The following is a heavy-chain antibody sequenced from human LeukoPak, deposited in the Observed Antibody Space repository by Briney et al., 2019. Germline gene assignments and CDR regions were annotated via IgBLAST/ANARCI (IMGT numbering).Heavy chain of an antibody. Sequence: GGPLRLSCAASGFTLSGYVIHWVRQAPGKGLVWVSRINNDDSTTYADSVKGRFTLSRDNAKKTLYLQMNSLRAEDTAVYYCARGNRYGLDVWGQGTTVTVSS. J-gene: IGHJ6*02. CDR1: GFTLSGYV. V-gene: IGHV3-74*01. D-gene: IGHD3-16*02. CDR3: ARGNRYGLDV. CDR2: INNDDST.